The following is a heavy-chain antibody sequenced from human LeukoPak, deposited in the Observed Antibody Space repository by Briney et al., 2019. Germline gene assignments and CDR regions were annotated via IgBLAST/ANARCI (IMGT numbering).Heavy chain of an antibody. D-gene: IGHD5-18*01. CDR1: GFTFSSSA. CDR3: AKDRGALYYSYNNWFDP. Sequence: GGSLRLSCAASGFTFSSSAMSWVRQAPGKGLEWVSAISNNGGYTYYADSVQGRFTISRDNSKSTLCLQMNSLRAEDTAEYYCAKDRGALYYSYNNWFDPWGQGTLVTVSS. J-gene: IGHJ5*02. V-gene: IGHV3-23*01. CDR2: ISNNGGYT.